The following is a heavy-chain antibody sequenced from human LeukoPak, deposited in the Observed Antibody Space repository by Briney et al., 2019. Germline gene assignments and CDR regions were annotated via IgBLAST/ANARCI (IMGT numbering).Heavy chain of an antibody. V-gene: IGHV3-23*01. CDR2: MSGSGSST. Sequence: GSLRLSCAASGFTFKTYAMNWVRQVPGKGPEWVSSMSGSGSSTDYADSVKGRFTISRDNSKNTLYLQMNSLRAEDTALYYCAKDAQGLVRGGIYFDFWGQGSLVTVPS. D-gene: IGHD6-19*01. CDR1: GFTFKTYA. CDR3: AKDAQGLVRGGIYFDF. J-gene: IGHJ4*02.